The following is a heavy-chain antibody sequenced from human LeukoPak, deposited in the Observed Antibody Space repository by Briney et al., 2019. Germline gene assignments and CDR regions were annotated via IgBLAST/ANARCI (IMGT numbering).Heavy chain of an antibody. D-gene: IGHD3-10*01. CDR1: GFTLSSYE. CDR2: ISSSGSLI. V-gene: IGHV3-48*03. CDR3: ARIPRGDLRGFDY. Sequence: GSLRLSCAASGFTLSSYEMNWVRQAPGKGLEWISYISSSGSLIYYTDSVKGRFTISRDNTKSSLYLQMNSLTVEDTAVYYCARIPRGDLRGFDYWGQGTLVTVSS. J-gene: IGHJ4*02.